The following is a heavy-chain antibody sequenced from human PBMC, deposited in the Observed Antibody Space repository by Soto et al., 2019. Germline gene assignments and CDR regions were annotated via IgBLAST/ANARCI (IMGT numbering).Heavy chain of an antibody. CDR1: GFSLTTSGVG. CDR3: AHRVLRTVFGLVTTTAIYFDF. Sequence: QITLNESGPTQVKPRQTLTLTCTFSGFSLTTSGVGVGWIRQSPGKAPEWLALIYWDDDKRYSPSLKSRLNITNDTSKNQVVLTMADLDTADTATYYCAHRVLRTVFGLVTTTAIYFDFWGQGTPVAVSS. V-gene: IGHV2-5*02. D-gene: IGHD3-3*01. J-gene: IGHJ4*02. CDR2: IYWDDDK.